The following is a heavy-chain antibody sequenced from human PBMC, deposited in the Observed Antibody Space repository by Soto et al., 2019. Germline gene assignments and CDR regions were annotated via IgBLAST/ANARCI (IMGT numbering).Heavy chain of an antibody. CDR3: ARSRRYYGSGSPLNWFDP. Sequence: SETLSLTCAVYGGSFSGYYWSWIRQPPGKGLEWIGEINHSGSTNYNPSLKSRVTISVDTSKNQFSLKLSSVTAADTAVCYCARSRRYYGSGSPLNWFDPWGQGTLVTVSS. V-gene: IGHV4-34*01. J-gene: IGHJ5*02. D-gene: IGHD3-10*01. CDR2: INHSGST. CDR1: GGSFSGYY.